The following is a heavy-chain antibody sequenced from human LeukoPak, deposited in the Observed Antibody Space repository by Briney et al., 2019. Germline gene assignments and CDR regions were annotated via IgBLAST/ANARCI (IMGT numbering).Heavy chain of an antibody. Sequence: SVKVSCKASGGTFSSYAISWVRQAPGQGLEWMGGIIPIFGTANYAQKFQGRVTITADESTSTAYMELSSLRSEDTAVYYCARGGGRKYYGSGSYFNWGQGTLVTVSS. CDR3: ARGGGRKYYGSGSYFN. D-gene: IGHD3-10*01. V-gene: IGHV1-69*13. J-gene: IGHJ4*02. CDR2: IIPIFGTA. CDR1: GGTFSSYA.